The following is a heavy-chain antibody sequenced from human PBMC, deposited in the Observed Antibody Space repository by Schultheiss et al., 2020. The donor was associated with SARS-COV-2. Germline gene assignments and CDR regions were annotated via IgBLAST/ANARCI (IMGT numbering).Heavy chain of an antibody. CDR3: ARTSFKGDYVWGSYRSNWFDP. V-gene: IGHV4-31*11. J-gene: IGHJ5*02. CDR2: IYYGGST. Sequence: SETLSLTCGVSGGSFSSGGYSWSWIRQHPGKGLEWIGYIYYGGSTFYNPSLKSRVTISVDTSKNQFSLKLSSVTAADTAVYYCARTSFKGDYVWGSYRSNWFDPWGQGTLVTVSS. D-gene: IGHD3-16*02. CDR1: GGSFSSGGYS.